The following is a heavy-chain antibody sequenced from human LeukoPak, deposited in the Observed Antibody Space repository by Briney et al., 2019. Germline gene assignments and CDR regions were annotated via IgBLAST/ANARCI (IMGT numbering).Heavy chain of an antibody. CDR2: ISGSGGST. J-gene: IGHJ3*02. CDR3: AKCIGVVLDTFDI. Sequence: GGSLRLSCAASGFTFSSYAMSWVRQAPGKGLEWVSAISGSGGSTYYADSVKGRFTISRDNSKDTLYLQMNSLRAEDTAVYYCAKCIGVVLDTFDIWGQGTMVTVSS. V-gene: IGHV3-23*01. D-gene: IGHD3-3*01. CDR1: GFTFSSYA.